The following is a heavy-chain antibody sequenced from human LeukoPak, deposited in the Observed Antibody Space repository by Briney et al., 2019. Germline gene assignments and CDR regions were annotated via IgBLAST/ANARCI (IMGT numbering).Heavy chain of an antibody. D-gene: IGHD3-10*01. J-gene: IGHJ4*02. CDR3: ARKENVYYYFDY. Sequence: PSDTLSLTCAVSGYSITSSSWWGWIRQPPGKGLEWIGYIYHSGTTYYNPSLQSRVTMSVDTSKNQFSLKLSSVTAVDTAVYYCARKENVYYYFDYWGQGTLVTVSS. CDR1: GYSITSSSW. V-gene: IGHV4-28*01. CDR2: IYHSGTT.